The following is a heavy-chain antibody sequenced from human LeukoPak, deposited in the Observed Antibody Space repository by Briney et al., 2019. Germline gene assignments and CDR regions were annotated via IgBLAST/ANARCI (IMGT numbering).Heavy chain of an antibody. CDR3: AKGSIVVVPAAFPEY. D-gene: IGHD2-2*01. Sequence: GGSLRLSCAASGFTFTKYAMTWVRQAPGKGLEWVSGISSSGSTTYYADSVKGRFTISRDNSKNTLYLQMNSLGAEDTAVYYCAKGSIVVVPAAFPEYWGQGTLVTVSS. V-gene: IGHV3-23*01. J-gene: IGHJ4*02. CDR2: ISSSGSTT. CDR1: GFTFTKYA.